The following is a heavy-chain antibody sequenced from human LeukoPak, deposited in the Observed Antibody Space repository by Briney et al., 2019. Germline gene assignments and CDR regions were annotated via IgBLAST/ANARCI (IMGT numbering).Heavy chain of an antibody. CDR2: ISDTGATI. Sequence: TGGSLRLSCAASGFTVSTDHMNWVRQAPGKGLEWIAYISDTGATIYYADSVKGRFTISRDNAKNSLYLQMNSLRVEDTAVYYCAGELGYCSGGDYWGQGTLVTVSS. V-gene: IGHV3-48*03. CDR1: GFTVSTDH. CDR3: AGELGYCSGGDY. D-gene: IGHD2-15*01. J-gene: IGHJ4*02.